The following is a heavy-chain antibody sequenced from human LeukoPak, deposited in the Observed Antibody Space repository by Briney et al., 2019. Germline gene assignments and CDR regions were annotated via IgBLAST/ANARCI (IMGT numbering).Heavy chain of an antibody. Sequence: PSETLSPTCTVSAGSISTYHWSWIRKSPEKGLEWIGYMQSTGNSNYNPSFKSRVTISVDMSRNQIVLYLSSVTAADTAVYFCARDKQHSYGRYFDHWGQGILVTVSS. V-gene: IGHV4-59*01. D-gene: IGHD5-18*01. CDR1: AGSISTYH. J-gene: IGHJ4*02. CDR2: MQSTGNS. CDR3: ARDKQHSYGRYFDH.